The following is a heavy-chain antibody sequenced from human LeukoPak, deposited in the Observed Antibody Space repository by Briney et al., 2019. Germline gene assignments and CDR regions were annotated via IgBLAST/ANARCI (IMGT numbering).Heavy chain of an antibody. D-gene: IGHD3-16*01. V-gene: IGHV3-74*01. J-gene: IGHJ4*02. CDR1: GLTISDSW. Sequence: GGSLRLSCAASGLTISDSWIHWVRQAPGKGLMWVSRLASDETNKIYADSVKGRFTISRDNAKNTLYLQMNSLRVEDTGIYYCARDAGWGRLDSWGQGALVAVSS. CDR3: ARDAGWGRLDS. CDR2: LASDETNK.